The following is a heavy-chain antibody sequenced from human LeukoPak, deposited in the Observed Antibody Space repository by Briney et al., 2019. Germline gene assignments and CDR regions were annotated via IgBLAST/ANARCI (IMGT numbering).Heavy chain of an antibody. Sequence: ASVKVSCKASGYTFTSYGISWVRQAPGQGLEWMGWISAYNGSTNYAQKLQGRVTMTTDTSTSTAYMELRSLRSDDTAVYYCARDYGSGSYYFNWFDPWGQGTLVTVSS. CDR1: GYTFTSYG. J-gene: IGHJ5*02. D-gene: IGHD3-10*01. CDR3: ARDYGSGSYYFNWFDP. V-gene: IGHV1-18*01. CDR2: ISAYNGST.